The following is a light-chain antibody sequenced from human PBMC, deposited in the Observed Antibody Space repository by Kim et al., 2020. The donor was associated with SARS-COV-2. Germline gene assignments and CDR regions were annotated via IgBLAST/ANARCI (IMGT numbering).Light chain of an antibody. J-gene: IGKJ3*01. V-gene: IGKV3-15*01. CDR3: HQYNSRPPLFT. CDR1: QSVGGN. Sequence: EIVMTQSPATLSVSPGERATLSCRASQSVGGNLAWYQQKVGQAPRLLIYAASTRATGIPDRFSGSGSGTEFTLTISSLQSEDFATYYCHQYNSRPPLFTFGPGTKVDIK. CDR2: AAS.